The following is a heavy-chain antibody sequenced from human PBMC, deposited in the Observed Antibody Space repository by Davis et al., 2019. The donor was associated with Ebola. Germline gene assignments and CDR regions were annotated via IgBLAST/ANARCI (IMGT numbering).Heavy chain of an antibody. CDR1: GGTFSSYT. J-gene: IGHJ5*02. CDR3: ARGHTYGRWDDWFDP. Sequence: SVKVSCKASGGTFSSYTISWVRQAPGQGLEWMGRIIPILGIANYAQKFQGRVTITADKSTSTAYMELSSLRSDDTAVYYCARGHTYGRWDDWFDPWGQGTLVTVSS. D-gene: IGHD1-26*01. V-gene: IGHV1-69*02. CDR2: IIPILGIA.